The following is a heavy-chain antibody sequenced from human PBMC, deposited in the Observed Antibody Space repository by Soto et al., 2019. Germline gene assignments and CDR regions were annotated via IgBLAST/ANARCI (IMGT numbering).Heavy chain of an antibody. Sequence: QITLKESGPSLVKPTQTLTLTCTFSGFSLTNTGVTVGWIRQPPGKALEWLALVYWHDDKRYNPSLRNRLTXXXDTSKNRVVLXXXXXXXXXXXXXYXXXSHFEILTGXFDSWGRXTXVTXSX. CDR1: GFSLTNTGVT. D-gene: IGHD3-9*01. V-gene: IGHV2-5*01. CDR2: VYWHDDK. CDR3: XXSHFEILTGXFDS. J-gene: IGHJ5*01.